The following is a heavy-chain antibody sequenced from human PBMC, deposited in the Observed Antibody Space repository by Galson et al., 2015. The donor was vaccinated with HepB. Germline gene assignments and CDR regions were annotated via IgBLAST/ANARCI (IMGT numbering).Heavy chain of an antibody. Sequence: SVKVSCKASGYTFSSYWITWVRQAPGQGLEWMGWTNPYNRHTDYAQKVQGRVTMTTDTSTSTAYMELRSLRSDDTAVYYCARDFSIAVRYGGYWGQGTLVTVSS. CDR3: ARDFSIAVRYGGY. V-gene: IGHV1-18*01. CDR1: GYTFSSYW. J-gene: IGHJ4*02. CDR2: TNPYNRHT. D-gene: IGHD6-6*01.